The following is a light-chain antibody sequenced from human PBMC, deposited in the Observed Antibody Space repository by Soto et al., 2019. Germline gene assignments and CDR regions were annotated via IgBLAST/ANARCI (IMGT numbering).Light chain of an antibody. CDR1: SSDVGGHNA. Sequence: QSVLTQPRSVSGSPGQSVTISCTGSSSDVGGHNAVSWYQQHPGKAPKVLIHDVSKRPSGVPDRFSGSKSGNTASLTISGLQTEAEADYYCCSYAGSYTVIFGGGTKVTVL. CDR2: DVS. V-gene: IGLV2-11*01. CDR3: CSYAGSYTVI. J-gene: IGLJ2*01.